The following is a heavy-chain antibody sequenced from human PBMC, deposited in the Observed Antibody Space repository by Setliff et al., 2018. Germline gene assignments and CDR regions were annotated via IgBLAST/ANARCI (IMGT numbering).Heavy chain of an antibody. CDR2: IYKSGTT. V-gene: IGHV4-59*01. J-gene: IGHJ4*02. CDR1: GDSMYGYY. Sequence: SETLSLTCNVSGDSMYGYYWSWIRQAPGKGLEWVGYIYKSGTTKYNADLGSRISMSVDTYKNQFSLNLNYVTTADTAVYYCARDQFSSGWYGAPESYFDRWGQGVLVTVSS. D-gene: IGHD6-19*01. CDR3: ARDQFSSGWYGAPESYFDR.